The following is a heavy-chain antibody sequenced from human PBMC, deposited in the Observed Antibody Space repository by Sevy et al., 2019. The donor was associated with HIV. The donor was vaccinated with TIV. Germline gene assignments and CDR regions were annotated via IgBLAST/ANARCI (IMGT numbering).Heavy chain of an antibody. CDR3: ARGVAAYSYDFLDY. J-gene: IGHJ4*02. CDR1: GYTFTSYD. CDR2: MNPNSGNR. V-gene: IGHV1-8*01. Sequence: ASVKVSCKASGYTFTSYDINWVRQATGQGLEWMGWMNPNSGNRGYAQKFQGRVTMTRNTSISTAYMELRSLRSEDTAVYYCARGVAAYSYDFLDYWGQGTLVTVSS. D-gene: IGHD5-18*01.